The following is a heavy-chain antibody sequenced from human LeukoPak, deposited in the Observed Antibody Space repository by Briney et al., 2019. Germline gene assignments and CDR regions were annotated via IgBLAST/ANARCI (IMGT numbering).Heavy chain of an antibody. V-gene: IGHV3-11*01. CDR1: GFTFSDYY. Sequence: GGSLRLSCAASGFTFSDYYVSWVRQAPGKGLEWVSYISSSGSTIYYADSVKGRFTISRDNAKNSLYLQMNSLRAEDTAVYYCARDRRRDGYNSPPNYWGQGTLVTVSS. J-gene: IGHJ4*02. D-gene: IGHD5-24*01. CDR2: ISSSGSTI. CDR3: ARDRRRDGYNSPPNY.